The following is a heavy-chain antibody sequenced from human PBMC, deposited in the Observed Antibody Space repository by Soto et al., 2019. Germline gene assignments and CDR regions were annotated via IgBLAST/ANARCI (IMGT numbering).Heavy chain of an antibody. D-gene: IGHD2-2*01. V-gene: IGHV2-5*02. CDR3: AHRRVEGARRAFDF. CDR1: GFSLTTTGVG. J-gene: IGHJ3*01. CDR2: IYWDDDK. Sequence: SGPTLVNPTQTLTLTCTFSGFSLTTTGVGVGWIRQPPGEALEWLAVIYWDDDKRYSPPLKSRLTITKDTSKNQVVLTMTNMDPVDTATYYCAHRRVEGARRAFDFWGQGTMVTVSS.